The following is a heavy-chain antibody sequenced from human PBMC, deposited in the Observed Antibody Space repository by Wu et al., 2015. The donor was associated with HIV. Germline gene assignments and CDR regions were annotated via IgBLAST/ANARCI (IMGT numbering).Heavy chain of an antibody. V-gene: IGHV1-18*01. CDR2: ISAYNGNT. Sequence: QVQLVQSGAEVKKPGASVKVSCKASGYTFTSYGISWVRQAPGQGLEWMGWISAYNGNTNYAQKLQGRVTMTTDTSTSTAYMELRSLRSDDTAVYYCARGFYGSGSYWFGLYYYGMDVWGQGTTVTVSS. J-gene: IGHJ6*02. D-gene: IGHD3-10*01. CDR1: GYTFTSYG. CDR3: ARGFYGSGSYWFGLYYYGMDV.